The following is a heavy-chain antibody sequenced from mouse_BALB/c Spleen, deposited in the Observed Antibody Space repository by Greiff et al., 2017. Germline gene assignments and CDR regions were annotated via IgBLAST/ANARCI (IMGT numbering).Heavy chain of an antibody. CDR3: ASLYDGYYENYAMDY. J-gene: IGHJ4*01. Sequence: VQLKESGAELVKPGASVKLSCTASGFNIKDTYMHWVKQRPEQGLEWIGRIDPANGNTKYDPKFQGKATITADTSSNTAYLQLSSLTSEDTAVYYCASLYDGYYENYAMDYWGQGTSVTVSS. CDR2: IDPANGNT. V-gene: IGHV14-3*02. D-gene: IGHD2-3*01. CDR1: GFNIKDTY.